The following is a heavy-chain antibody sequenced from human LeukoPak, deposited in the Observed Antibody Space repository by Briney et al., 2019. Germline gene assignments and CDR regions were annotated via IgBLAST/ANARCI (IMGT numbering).Heavy chain of an antibody. Sequence: ASVKVSCKASGYTFTTYYMHWVRQAPGQGLEWMGWINPNSGGTNYAQKFQGRVTMTRDTSISTAYMELSRLRSDDTAVYYCARGLAVARDAFDIWGQGTMVTVSS. CDR3: ARGLAVARDAFDI. J-gene: IGHJ3*02. V-gene: IGHV1-2*02. D-gene: IGHD6-19*01. CDR1: GYTFTTYY. CDR2: INPNSGGT.